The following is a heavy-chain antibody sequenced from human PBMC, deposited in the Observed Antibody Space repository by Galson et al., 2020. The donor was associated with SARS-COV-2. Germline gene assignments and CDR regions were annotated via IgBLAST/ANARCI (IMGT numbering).Heavy chain of an antibody. J-gene: IGHJ4*02. CDR2: ISSDGTAT. CDR1: GFNFSTYA. Sequence: GGSLRLSCEASGFNFSTYARSWARQAPGKGLEWVSTISSDGTATHYADSVKGRFTISRDNFRNTLYLQMNNLRGEDTAVYYCDGSDFWGQGTLVTVSS. V-gene: IGHV3-23*01. CDR3: DGSDF.